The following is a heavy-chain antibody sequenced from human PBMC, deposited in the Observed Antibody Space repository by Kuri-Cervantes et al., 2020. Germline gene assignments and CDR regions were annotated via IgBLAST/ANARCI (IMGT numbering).Heavy chain of an antibody. D-gene: IGHD4-17*01. V-gene: IGHV3-23*01. CDR2: ISGSGVSA. CDR3: AKQFYRYYGDHFDY. J-gene: IGHJ4*02. CDR1: GFTFSNYP. Sequence: GGSLRLSCAASGFTFSNYPMSWVRQAPGKGLEWVSAISGSGVSAYYADSVKGRFTISRDNSKNTVYLQMNSLRAEDTAVYYCAKQFYRYYGDHFDYWGQGTLVTVSS.